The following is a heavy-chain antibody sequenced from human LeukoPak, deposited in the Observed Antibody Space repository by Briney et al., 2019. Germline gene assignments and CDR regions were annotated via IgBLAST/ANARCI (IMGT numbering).Heavy chain of an antibody. D-gene: IGHD4-23*01. Sequence: GGSLRLSCAASGFSFSSYEMNWVRQAPGKGLEWVSYIGSSGSTVYYADSVKGRFTISRDNSKNTLSLQMNSLRAEDTAVYYCASQVYGGNSGAFDIWGQGTMVTVSS. V-gene: IGHV3-48*03. J-gene: IGHJ3*02. CDR3: ASQVYGGNSGAFDI. CDR1: GFSFSSYE. CDR2: IGSSGSTV.